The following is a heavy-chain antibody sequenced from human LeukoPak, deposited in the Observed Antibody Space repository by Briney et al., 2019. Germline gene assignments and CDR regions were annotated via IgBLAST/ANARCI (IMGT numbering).Heavy chain of an antibody. D-gene: IGHD2-2*01. J-gene: IGHJ6*02. CDR2: ISSSGST. CDR1: GFTFSDYY. V-gene: IGHV3-11*01. Sequence: EPGGSLRLSCAASGFTFSDYYMSWIRQAPGKGLEWVSYISSSGSTYYADSVKGRFTISRDNSKNTLYLQMNSLRAEDTAVYYCAKGWVECSSTSCYQPMPYYYGMDVWGQGTTVTVSS. CDR3: AKGWVECSSTSCYQPMPYYYGMDV.